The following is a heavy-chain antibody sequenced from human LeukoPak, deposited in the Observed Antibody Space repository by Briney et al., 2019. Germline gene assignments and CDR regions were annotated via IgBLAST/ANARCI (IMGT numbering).Heavy chain of an antibody. CDR3: ARRRDFTDY. V-gene: IGHV3-11*01. CDR1: GFTLSDYY. Sequence: GGSLRLSCAASGFTLSDYYMSWIRQAPGKGLEWVSYSSGSGTTIYYADSVKGRFAISRDNAKNSLYLQMNSLRAEDTAVYYCARRRDFTDYWGQGTLVTVSS. D-gene: IGHD3/OR15-3a*01. J-gene: IGHJ4*02. CDR2: SSGSGTTI.